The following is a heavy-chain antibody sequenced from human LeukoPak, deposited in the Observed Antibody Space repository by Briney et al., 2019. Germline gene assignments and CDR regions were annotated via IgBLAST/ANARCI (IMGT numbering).Heavy chain of an antibody. V-gene: IGHV3-74*01. CDR1: GFTFSTYW. CDR3: ARIGGSGSYSGHYFDH. CDR2: ISTDGSVT. J-gene: IGHJ4*02. D-gene: IGHD3-10*01. Sequence: GGSLRLSCAASGFTFSTYWMHWVRRAPGKGLVWVSRISTDGSVTSYADSVKGRSTISRDNAKNTMYLQMNSLRAEDTAVYYCARIGGSGSYSGHYFDHWGQGTLVTVSS.